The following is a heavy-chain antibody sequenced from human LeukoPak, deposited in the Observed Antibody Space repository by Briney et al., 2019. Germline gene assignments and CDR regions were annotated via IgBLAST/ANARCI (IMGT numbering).Heavy chain of an antibody. V-gene: IGHV5-51*01. D-gene: IGHD3-22*01. Sequence: GESLKISCKGSGYRFADYWIAWVRQVPGQGLEWMGIIYPDDSDTRYSPSFLGQVTISADKSISTAYLQWSSLKASDTAMYYCARTTYYYDSSGTNQATYFDYWGQGTLVTVSS. CDR3: ARTTYYYDSSGTNQATYFDY. CDR2: IYPDDSDT. J-gene: IGHJ4*02. CDR1: GYRFADYW.